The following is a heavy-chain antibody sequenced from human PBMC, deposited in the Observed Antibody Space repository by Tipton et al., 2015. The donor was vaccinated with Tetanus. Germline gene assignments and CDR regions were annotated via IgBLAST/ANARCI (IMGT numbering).Heavy chain of an antibody. J-gene: IGHJ6*02. V-gene: IGHV3-33*01. Sequence: SLRLSCAASGFTFSSYGMHWVRQAPGKGLEWVAVIWYDGSNKYYADSVKGRFTISRDNSKNTLYLQMNSLRVEDTAVYYCASTEQWLVTDYGMGVWGQGTTVTVSS. CDR2: IWYDGSNK. CDR1: GFTFSSYG. D-gene: IGHD6-19*01. CDR3: ASTEQWLVTDYGMGV.